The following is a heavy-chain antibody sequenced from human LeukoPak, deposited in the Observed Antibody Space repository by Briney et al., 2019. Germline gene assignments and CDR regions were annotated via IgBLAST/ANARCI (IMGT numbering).Heavy chain of an antibody. CDR2: ISSSSRTI. J-gene: IGHJ4*02. Sequence: GGSLRLSCAASGFTFSSYSMNWVRQAPGKGLEWVSYISSSSRTIYYADSVKGRFTISRDNAKNSLYLQMNSLRANDTAVYYCAREDQIDYGGNSGRYWGQGTLVTVSS. V-gene: IGHV3-48*01. D-gene: IGHD4-23*01. CDR3: AREDQIDYGGNSGRY. CDR1: GFTFSSYS.